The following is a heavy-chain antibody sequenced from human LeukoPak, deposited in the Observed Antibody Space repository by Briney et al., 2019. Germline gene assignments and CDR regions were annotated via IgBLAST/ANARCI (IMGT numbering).Heavy chain of an antibody. CDR1: GYTFTSYG. Sequence: ASVKVSCKASGYTFTSYGISWVRQAPGQGLEWMGWISAYNSNTNYAQNLQGRVTMTTDTSTSTAYMELKSLRSDDTAVYYCARDRPVDDILTGYYNVPDYYFDYWGQGTLVTVSS. J-gene: IGHJ4*02. CDR3: ARDRPVDDILTGYYNVPDYYFDY. CDR2: ISAYNSNT. V-gene: IGHV1-18*01. D-gene: IGHD3-9*01.